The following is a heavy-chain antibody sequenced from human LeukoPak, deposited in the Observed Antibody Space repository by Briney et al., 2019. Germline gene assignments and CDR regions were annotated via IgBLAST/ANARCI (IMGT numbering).Heavy chain of an antibody. V-gene: IGHV3-30-3*01. CDR1: GLTFSSYA. CDR2: ISYDGSDK. CDR3: VRGRGYFDY. J-gene: IGHJ4*02. Sequence: QPARSLTLSCTASGLTFSSYAIHWVRQAPGKGLEWVAVISYDGSDKYYGDSLKGRFSSSRDNAKNSLLLQMNGLRAEDTALYYCVRGRGYFDYWGEGTLVTVSS. D-gene: IGHD5-12*01.